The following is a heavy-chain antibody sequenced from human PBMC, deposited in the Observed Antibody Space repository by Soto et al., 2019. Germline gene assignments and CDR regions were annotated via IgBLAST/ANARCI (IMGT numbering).Heavy chain of an antibody. CDR3: AREESYYDFWSGYSRGRGYGMDV. V-gene: IGHV3-7*01. J-gene: IGHJ6*02. CDR1: GFTFSSYW. D-gene: IGHD3-3*01. Sequence: EVQLVESGGGLVQPGGSLRLSCAASGFTFSSYWMSWVRQAPGKGLEWVANIKQDGSGKYYVDSVKGRFTISRDKAKNSLYLQMNSLRAEDTAVYYCAREESYYDFWSGYSRGRGYGMDVWGQGTTVTVSS. CDR2: IKQDGSGK.